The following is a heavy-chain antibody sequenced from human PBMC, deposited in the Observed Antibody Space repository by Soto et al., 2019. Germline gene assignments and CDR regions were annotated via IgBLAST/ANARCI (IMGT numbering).Heavy chain of an antibody. D-gene: IGHD3-22*01. J-gene: IGHJ4*02. CDR1: GFTFSGSA. CDR2: IRSKANSYAT. CDR3: ARADYDSSGYYLDY. Sequence: GGSLRLSCAASGFTFSGSAMHWVRQASGKGLEWVGRIRSKANSYATAYAASVKGRFTISRDDSKNTAYLQMNSLKTEDTAVYYCARADYDSSGYYLDYWGQGTLVTVSS. V-gene: IGHV3-73*01.